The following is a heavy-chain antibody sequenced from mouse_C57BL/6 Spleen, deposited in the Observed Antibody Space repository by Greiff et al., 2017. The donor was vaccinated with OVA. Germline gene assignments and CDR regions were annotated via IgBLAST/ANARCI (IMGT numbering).Heavy chain of an antibody. CDR2: IDPEDGET. CDR3: ARSYYYGSSYGYFDV. Sequence: VHVKQSGAELVKPGASVKLSCTASGFNIKDYYMHWVKQRTEQGLEWIGRIDPEDGETKYAPKFQGKATITADTSSTTAYLQLSSLTSEDTAVYYCARSYYYGSSYGYFDVWGTGTTVTVSS. CDR1: GFNIKDYY. D-gene: IGHD1-1*01. V-gene: IGHV14-2*01. J-gene: IGHJ1*03.